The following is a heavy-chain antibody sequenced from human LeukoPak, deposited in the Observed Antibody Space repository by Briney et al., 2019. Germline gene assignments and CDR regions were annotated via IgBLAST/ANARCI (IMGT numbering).Heavy chain of an antibody. D-gene: IGHD5-18*01. V-gene: IGHV3-30*18. Sequence: GGSLRLSCAASGFTFSSYDMHWVRQAPGKGLEWVAVVIYDGSTNYYADSVEGRFNISRDNYKNALYLQMNSLRGEDTAVYYCAEDGATWKQACFEFWGQGTLVTVSS. CDR2: VIYDGSTN. J-gene: IGHJ4*02. CDR1: GFTFSSYD. CDR3: AEDGATWKQACFEF.